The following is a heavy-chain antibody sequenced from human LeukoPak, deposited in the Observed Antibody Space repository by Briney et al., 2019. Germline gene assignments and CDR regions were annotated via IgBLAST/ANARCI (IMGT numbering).Heavy chain of an antibody. Sequence: ASVKVSCKVSGYTLTELSMHWVRQAPGKGLEWMGWINPNSGGTNYAQKFQGRVTMTRDTSISTAYMELSRLRSDDTAVYYCARASDYDSSLLDYWGQGTLVTVSS. D-gene: IGHD3-22*01. V-gene: IGHV1-2*02. CDR1: GYTLTELS. CDR2: INPNSGGT. J-gene: IGHJ4*02. CDR3: ARASDYDSSLLDY.